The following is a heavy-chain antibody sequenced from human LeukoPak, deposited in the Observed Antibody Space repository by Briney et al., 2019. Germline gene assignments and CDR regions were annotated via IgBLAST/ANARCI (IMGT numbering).Heavy chain of an antibody. D-gene: IGHD3-10*01. CDR3: ARDRAQADWFDP. Sequence: PSETLSLTCTVSGGSISSGSYYWSWIRQPAGKGLEWIGRIYISGSTNYNPSLKSRVTISVDTSKNQFSLKLSSVTAADTAVYYCARDRAQADWFDPWGQGTLVTVSS. CDR1: GGSISSGSYY. V-gene: IGHV4-61*02. CDR2: IYISGST. J-gene: IGHJ5*02.